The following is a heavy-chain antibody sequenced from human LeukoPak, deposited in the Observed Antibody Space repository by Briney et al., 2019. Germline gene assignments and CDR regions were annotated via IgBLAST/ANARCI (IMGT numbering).Heavy chain of an antibody. V-gene: IGHV3-48*01. J-gene: IGHJ3*02. CDR3: ARARYSGSYDNKGDAFDI. CDR2: ISSSSSTI. Sequence: GGSLRLSCAASGFTFSSYSMNWVRQAPGKGLEWVSYISSSSSTIYYADSVKGRFTISRDNAKNSLYLQMNSLRAENTAVYYCARARYSGSYDNKGDAFDIWGQGTMVTVSS. CDR1: GFTFSSYS. D-gene: IGHD1-26*01.